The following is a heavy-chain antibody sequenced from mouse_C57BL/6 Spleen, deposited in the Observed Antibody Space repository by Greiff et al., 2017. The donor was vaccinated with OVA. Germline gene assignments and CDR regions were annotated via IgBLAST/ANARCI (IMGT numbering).Heavy chain of an antibody. CDR1: GFSLTSYG. J-gene: IGHJ4*01. V-gene: IGHV2-2*01. Sequence: VKLMESGPGLVQPSQSLSITCTVSGFSLTSYGVHWVRQSPGKGLEWLGVIWSGGSTDYNAAFISRLSISKDNSKSQVFFKMNSLQADDTAIYYCARKSDYRYYYAMDYWGQGTSVTVSS. D-gene: IGHD2-4*01. CDR2: IWSGGST. CDR3: ARKSDYRYYYAMDY.